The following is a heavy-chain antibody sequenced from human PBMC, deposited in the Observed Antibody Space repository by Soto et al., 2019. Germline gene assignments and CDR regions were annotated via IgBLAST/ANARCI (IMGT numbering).Heavy chain of an antibody. V-gene: IGHV4-59*12. D-gene: IGHD6-13*01. CDR1: ASFGTYY. CDR3: ARGRGAAAGKKFRSYFDY. Sequence: SETLSLTCVGASFGTYYWSWIRQPPGKGLEWLGEIFSSEHFNYNPSLKSRLTISVDPSKNQFSLKLSSVTAADTAVYYCARGRGAAAGKKFRSYFDYWGQGTLVTVSS. CDR2: IFSSEHF. J-gene: IGHJ4*02.